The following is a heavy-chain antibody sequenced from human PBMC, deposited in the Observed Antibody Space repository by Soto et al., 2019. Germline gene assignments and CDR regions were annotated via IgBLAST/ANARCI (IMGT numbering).Heavy chain of an antibody. Sequence: SVKLSCEACGGSFRSYAISWVRQAPGQGLEWMGGIIPIFGTANYAQKFQGRVTITADESTSTAYMELSSLRSEDTAVYYCARGSGSYFDYWGQGTLVTVSS. V-gene: IGHV1-69*13. CDR1: GGSFRSYA. CDR3: ARGSGSYFDY. D-gene: IGHD1-26*01. CDR2: IIPIFGTA. J-gene: IGHJ4*02.